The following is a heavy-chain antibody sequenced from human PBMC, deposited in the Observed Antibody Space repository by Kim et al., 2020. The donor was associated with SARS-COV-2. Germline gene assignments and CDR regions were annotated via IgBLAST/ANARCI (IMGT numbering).Heavy chain of an antibody. V-gene: IGHV3-23*01. Sequence: ADSVKGRFTISRDNSKNTLYLQMNSLRAEDTAVYYCAKTTRSHYYYGMDVWGQGTTVTVSS. J-gene: IGHJ6*02. D-gene: IGHD2-15*01. CDR3: AKTTRSHYYYGMDV.